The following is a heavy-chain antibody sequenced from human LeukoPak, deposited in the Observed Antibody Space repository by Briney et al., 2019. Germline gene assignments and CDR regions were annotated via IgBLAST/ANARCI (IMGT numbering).Heavy chain of an antibody. V-gene: IGHV3-21*01. CDR1: GFTFSSYT. CDR3: AREDTVAVAGNDY. D-gene: IGHD6-19*01. J-gene: IGHJ4*02. CDR2: LSSSTTSI. Sequence: GGSLRLSCAASGFTFSSYTMNWVRQAPGKGLEWVSSLSSSTTSIYYVDSVKGRFTISRDNAKNSLFLQMNSLRAEDTAVYYCAREDTVAVAGNDYWGQGTLVTVSS.